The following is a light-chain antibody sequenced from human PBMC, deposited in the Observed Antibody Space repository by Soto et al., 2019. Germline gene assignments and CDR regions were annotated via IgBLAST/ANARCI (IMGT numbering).Light chain of an antibody. Sequence: AIQMTQSPSSLSASVGDRVTITCRASQGIRSNLGWFQQKPGKAPKVLIFAASNLFNGVPSRFSGSGSGTDFTLTISSVQPEDLATYYCLQDYDYPWTFGQGTKVEI. CDR2: AAS. CDR3: LQDYDYPWT. V-gene: IGKV1-6*01. CDR1: QGIRSN. J-gene: IGKJ1*01.